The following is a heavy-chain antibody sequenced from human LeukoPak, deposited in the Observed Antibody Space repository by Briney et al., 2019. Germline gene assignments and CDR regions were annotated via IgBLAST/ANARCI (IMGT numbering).Heavy chain of an antibody. CDR1: GGTFSSYA. CDR2: IIPILGIA. J-gene: IGHJ4*02. D-gene: IGHD4-17*01. V-gene: IGHV1-69*04. Sequence: SVKVSCKASGGTFSSYAISWVRQAPGQGLEWMGRIIPILGIANYARKFQGRVTITADKSTSTAYMELSSLRSEDTAVYYCARETTVTSHFDYWGQGTLVTVSS. CDR3: ARETTVTSHFDY.